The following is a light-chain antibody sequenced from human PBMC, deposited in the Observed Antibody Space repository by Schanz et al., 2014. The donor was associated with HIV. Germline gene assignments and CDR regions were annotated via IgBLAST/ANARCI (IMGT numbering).Light chain of an antibody. Sequence: EIVMTQSPGTLSVSPGERATLSCRASQSVSNRYLAWYQQTRGQAPRLLIYGASSRATGIPDRFSGSGSGTDFTLTISRLEPEDFAVYYCQQYGASPFTFGPGTTVDIK. J-gene: IGKJ3*01. CDR3: QQYGASPFT. V-gene: IGKV3-20*01. CDR1: QSVSNRY. CDR2: GAS.